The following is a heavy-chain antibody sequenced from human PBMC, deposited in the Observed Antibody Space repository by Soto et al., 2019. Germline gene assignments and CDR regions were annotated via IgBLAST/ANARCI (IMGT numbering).Heavy chain of an antibody. J-gene: IGHJ3*02. D-gene: IGHD3-3*01. V-gene: IGHV1-18*01. CDR2: ISAYNGNT. CDR1: GYTFTSYG. CDR3: ARWKSPRITIFGVVIGGSSEAFDI. Sequence: ASVKVSCKASGYTFTSYGISWVRQAPGQGLEWMGWISAYNGNTNYAQKLQGRVTMTTDTSTSTAYMELRSLGSDDTAVYYCARWKSPRITIFGVVIGGSSEAFDIWGQGTMVTVSS.